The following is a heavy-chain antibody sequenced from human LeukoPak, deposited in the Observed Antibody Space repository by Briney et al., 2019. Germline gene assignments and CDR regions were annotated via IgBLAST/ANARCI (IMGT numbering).Heavy chain of an antibody. J-gene: IGHJ6*03. Sequence: ASVKVSCKASGYTFKNYGISWVRQAPGQGLEWMGWISAYNGYTNYAQKLQGRVTMTTDTSTSTAYMELRSLRSDDTAVYYCARTIEGWTYGQRYHYMDVWGKGTTVTISS. V-gene: IGHV1-18*01. D-gene: IGHD3-10*01. CDR1: GYTFKNYG. CDR3: ARTIEGWTYGQRYHYMDV. CDR2: ISAYNGYT.